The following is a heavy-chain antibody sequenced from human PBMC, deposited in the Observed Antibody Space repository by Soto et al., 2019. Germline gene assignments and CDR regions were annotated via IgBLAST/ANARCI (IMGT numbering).Heavy chain of an antibody. V-gene: IGHV4-39*01. J-gene: IGHJ6*02. Sequence: SETLSLTCTVSGGSISSSSYYWGWIRQPPGKGLEWIGSIYYSGSTYYNKSLKSRVTISVDTSKNQYYLKLSSVTAADTAVYYCARRLYYDSSGFEGGGMDVWGQGTTVT. D-gene: IGHD3-22*01. CDR3: ARRLYYDSSGFEGGGMDV. CDR1: GGSISSSSYY. CDR2: IYYSGST.